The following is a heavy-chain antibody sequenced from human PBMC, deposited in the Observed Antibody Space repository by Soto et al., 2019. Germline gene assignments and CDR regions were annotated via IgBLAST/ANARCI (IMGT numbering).Heavy chain of an antibody. CDR3: ARDMTTVTNALDY. CDR2: ISSSSSYI. J-gene: IGHJ4*02. Sequence: GGSLRLSCAASGFTFSSYSMNWVRQAPGKGLEWVSSISSSSSYIYYADSVKGRFTISRDNAKNSLYLQMNSLRAEDTAVYYCARDMTTVTNALDYWGQGTLVTVSS. V-gene: IGHV3-21*01. D-gene: IGHD4-17*01. CDR1: GFTFSSYS.